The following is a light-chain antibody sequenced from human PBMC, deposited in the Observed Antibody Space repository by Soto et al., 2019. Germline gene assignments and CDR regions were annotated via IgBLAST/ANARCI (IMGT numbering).Light chain of an antibody. V-gene: IGKV3-11*01. J-gene: IGKJ5*01. Sequence: EIVLAQSPATLSLSPGESATLSCRASQSVSIYLAWYQHKPGQAPXXLXYDASNRATDIPARFSGSGSGTDFTLTLSSLEPEEFAGYYCQQRSNWPPKITFGQGTRLEIK. CDR2: DAS. CDR3: QQRSNWPPKIT. CDR1: QSVSIY.